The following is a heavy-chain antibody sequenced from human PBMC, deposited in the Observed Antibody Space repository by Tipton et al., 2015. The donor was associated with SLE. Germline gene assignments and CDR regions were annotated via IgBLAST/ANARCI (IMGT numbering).Heavy chain of an antibody. CDR1: GGSFSGYY. CDR2: IYYSGST. V-gene: IGHV4-34*01. J-gene: IGHJ6*03. CDR3: ARGYYYYMDV. Sequence: TLSLTCAVYGGSFSGYYWSWIRQPPGKGLEWIGDIYYSGSTNYNHSLKSRVTISIDTSKNHFSLKVNSVTAADTAVYYCARGYYYYMDVWGKGTTVTVSS.